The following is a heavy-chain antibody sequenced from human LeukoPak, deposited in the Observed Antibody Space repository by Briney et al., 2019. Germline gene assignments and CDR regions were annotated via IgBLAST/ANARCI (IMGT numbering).Heavy chain of an antibody. Sequence: PSETLSLTCDVSGVSINTCCYYWTWIRQPPGKGLEWIGYKYYSGSTRYNSSLRSRLTISLDSSKNQFSLGLTSVTAADTAVYYCARGRSYGFDSDSWGPGTLVIVSS. CDR2: KYYSGST. CDR1: GVSINTCCYY. CDR3: ARGRSYGFDSDS. V-gene: IGHV4-61*01. D-gene: IGHD5-18*01. J-gene: IGHJ4*02.